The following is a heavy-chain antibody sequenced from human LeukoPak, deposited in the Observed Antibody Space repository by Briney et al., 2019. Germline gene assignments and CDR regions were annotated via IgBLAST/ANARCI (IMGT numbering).Heavy chain of an antibody. D-gene: IGHD6-6*01. V-gene: IGHV1-2*02. CDR3: ASSPEEQYSGSSPFDY. CDR2: INPNSGGT. Sequence: GASVKVSCKASGYTFTGYYMHWVRQAPGQGLEWMGWINPNSGGTNYAQKFQGRVTMTRDTSISTAYMELSRLRSDDTAVYYCASSPEEQYSGSSPFDYWGQGTLVTVSS. CDR1: GYTFTGYY. J-gene: IGHJ4*02.